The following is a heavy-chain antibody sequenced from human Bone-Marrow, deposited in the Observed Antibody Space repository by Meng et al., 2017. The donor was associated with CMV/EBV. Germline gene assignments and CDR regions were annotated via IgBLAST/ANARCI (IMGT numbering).Heavy chain of an antibody. CDR1: GYSISSGYY. Sequence: SETLSLTCTVSGYSISSGYYWGWIRQPPGKGLEGIGSIYHSGSTYYNPSLKSRVTISVDPSKNQVSLKLNSVSAADTAVYYCARSGYDWGSLVNYGMDVWGQGTTVTVSS. D-gene: IGHD5-12*01. CDR3: ARSGYDWGSLVNYGMDV. V-gene: IGHV4-38-2*02. J-gene: IGHJ6*02. CDR2: IYHSGST.